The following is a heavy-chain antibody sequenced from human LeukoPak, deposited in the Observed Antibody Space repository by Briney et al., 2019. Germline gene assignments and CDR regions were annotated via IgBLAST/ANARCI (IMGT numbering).Heavy chain of an antibody. CDR3: ARGRGYSYGLDY. J-gene: IGHJ4*02. CDR1: AFTFSSYW. V-gene: IGHV3-7*01. Sequence: GGSLRLSCAASAFTFSSYWMSWVRQAPGKGLEWVASIRQDGSEKYYVDSVKGRFTISRDNAKNSLYLQMNSLRAEDTAVYYCARGRGYSYGLDYWGQGTLVTVSS. CDR2: IRQDGSEK. D-gene: IGHD5-18*01.